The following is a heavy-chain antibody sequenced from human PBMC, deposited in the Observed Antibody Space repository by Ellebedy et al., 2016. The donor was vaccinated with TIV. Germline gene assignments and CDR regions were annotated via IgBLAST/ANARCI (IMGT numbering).Heavy chain of an antibody. CDR2: IHPNSGDT. CDR1: GYTFIDYG. D-gene: IGHD1-26*01. CDR3: ARDFYGSYEY. V-gene: IGHV1-2*02. J-gene: IGHJ4*02. Sequence: ASVKVSCXASGYTFIDYGIHWARQAPGQGLDWVGRIHPNSGDTYYAQKFQGRVTMTRDTSISTVYMELSSLTSDDTAVYYCARDFYGSYEYWGQGTLVTVSS.